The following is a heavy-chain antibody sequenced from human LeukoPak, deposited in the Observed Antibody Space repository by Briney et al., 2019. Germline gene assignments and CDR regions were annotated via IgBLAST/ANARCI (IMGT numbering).Heavy chain of an antibody. CDR3: ARGSGYSSGWFDP. D-gene: IGHD6-19*01. Sequence: KPSETLSLTCAVYGGSFSGYYWSWIRQPPGKGLEWIGEINHSGSTNYNPSLKSRVTISVDTSKNQFSLKLSSVTAADTAVYYCARGSGYSSGWFDPRGQGTLVTVSS. CDR2: INHSGST. V-gene: IGHV4-34*01. J-gene: IGHJ5*02. CDR1: GGSFSGYY.